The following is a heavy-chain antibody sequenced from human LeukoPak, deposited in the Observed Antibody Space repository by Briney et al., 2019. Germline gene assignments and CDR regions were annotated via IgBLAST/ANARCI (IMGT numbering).Heavy chain of an antibody. V-gene: IGHV3-30*04. CDR2: ISYDGSNE. J-gene: IGHJ3*02. D-gene: IGHD3-22*01. CDR1: GFTFSSYV. Sequence: PGGSLRLSCAASGFTFSSYVMHWVRQAPGKGLEWVAIISYDGSNEYYADSVKGRFTISRDNSKNTLYLQMNSLRAEDTAVYYCARVRSITMIVPYAFDIWGQGTMVTVSS. CDR3: ARVRSITMIVPYAFDI.